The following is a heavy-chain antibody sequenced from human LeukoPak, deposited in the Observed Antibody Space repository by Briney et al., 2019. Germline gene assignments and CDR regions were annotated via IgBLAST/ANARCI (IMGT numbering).Heavy chain of an antibody. D-gene: IGHD3-10*01. Sequence: GGSLRLSCEASGFTFTKFWMSWVRQAPGKGLEWVANIQEDGKKENYVDSVRGRFTISRDNAKNSLYLQMNSLRAEDTAVYYCARGGGWFDPWGQGTLVTVSS. V-gene: IGHV3-7*01. CDR3: ARGGGWFDP. CDR2: IQEDGKKE. J-gene: IGHJ5*02. CDR1: GFTFTKFW.